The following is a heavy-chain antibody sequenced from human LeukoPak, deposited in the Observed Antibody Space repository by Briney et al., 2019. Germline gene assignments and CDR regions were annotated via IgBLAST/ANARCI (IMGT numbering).Heavy chain of an antibody. D-gene: IGHD3-10*01. Sequence: GSLRLSCAASGFTFSSYSMNWVRQAPGKGLEWIGEINHSGTTNYNPSLKSRVTISLDTSKKQFSLKLSSVTAADTAMYYCARRRGYYDSDNFYGLDIDYWGQGTLVTVSS. CDR2: INHSGTT. J-gene: IGHJ4*02. CDR3: ARRRGYYDSDNFYGLDIDY. V-gene: IGHV4-34*08. CDR1: GFTFSSYS.